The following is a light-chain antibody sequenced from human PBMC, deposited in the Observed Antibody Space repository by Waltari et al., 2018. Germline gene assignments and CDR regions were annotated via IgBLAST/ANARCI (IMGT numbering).Light chain of an antibody. CDR3: QQYNSAPHN. J-gene: IGKJ2*01. Sequence: DIQMTQSPSSLSASVGDRVTITCRASQGISSWLAWYQQKPGKAPNLLIYKASSLESGVPSRFSGSGSGTDFTLTISSLQPEDFATDYCQQYNSAPHNFGQGTKVEIK. CDR2: KAS. CDR1: QGISSW. V-gene: IGKV1-5*03.